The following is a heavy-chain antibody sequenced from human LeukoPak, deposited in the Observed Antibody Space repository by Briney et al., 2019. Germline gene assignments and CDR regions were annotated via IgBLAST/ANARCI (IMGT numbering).Heavy chain of an antibody. D-gene: IGHD3-22*01. V-gene: IGHV3-21*01. Sequence: GGSLRLSCAASGFTFSSYSMNWVRQAPGKGLKWVSSISSSSSYIYYADSVKGRFTISRDNAKNSLYLQMSSLRAEDTAVYYCARDLYRIVVVPHYFDYWGQGTLVTVSS. CDR1: GFTFSSYS. CDR3: ARDLYRIVVVPHYFDY. CDR2: ISSSSSYI. J-gene: IGHJ4*02.